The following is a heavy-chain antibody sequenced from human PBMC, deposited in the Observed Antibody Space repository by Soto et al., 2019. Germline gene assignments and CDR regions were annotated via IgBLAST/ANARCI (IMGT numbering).Heavy chain of an antibody. CDR3: ARGGYDILTGYYGDGDY. Sequence: QVQLVQSGAEVKKPGASVKVSCKASGYTFTSYYINWVRQATGQGLEWMGWMNPNSGNTGYAQKFQGRVTMTRNTSISTAYMELSSLRSEDTAVYYCARGGYDILTGYYGDGDYWGQGTLVTVSS. J-gene: IGHJ4*02. CDR1: GYTFTSYY. CDR2: MNPNSGNT. D-gene: IGHD3-9*01. V-gene: IGHV1-8*01.